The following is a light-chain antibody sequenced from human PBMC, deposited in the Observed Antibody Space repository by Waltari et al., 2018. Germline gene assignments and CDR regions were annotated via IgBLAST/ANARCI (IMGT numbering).Light chain of an antibody. CDR1: HSISSW. CDR2: DAS. V-gene: IGKV1-5*01. J-gene: IGKJ4*01. Sequence: DIQMTQSPSTLSASVGDRVTITCRANHSISSWWAWYQQKPGKVPKLLIYDASSLASGVPPHFSGSGSGTEFTLTISSLQPDDFATYYCQQYSTYSLTFGGGTKVEIK. CDR3: QQYSTYSLT.